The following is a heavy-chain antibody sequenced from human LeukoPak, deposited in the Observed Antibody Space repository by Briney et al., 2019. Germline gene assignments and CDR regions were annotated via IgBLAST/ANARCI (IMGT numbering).Heavy chain of an antibody. CDR2: IYTSGST. D-gene: IGHD3-3*01. Sequence: PSQTLSLTCTVSGGSISSGSYYWSWIRQPAGKGLEWIGRIYTSGSTNYNPSLKSRVTISVDTSKNQFSLRVSSVTAADTAVYYCAREDFWSGNYQSFSTGAFDIWGQGTMVTVSS. CDR3: AREDFWSGNYQSFSTGAFDI. J-gene: IGHJ3*02. V-gene: IGHV4-61*02. CDR1: GGSISSGSYY.